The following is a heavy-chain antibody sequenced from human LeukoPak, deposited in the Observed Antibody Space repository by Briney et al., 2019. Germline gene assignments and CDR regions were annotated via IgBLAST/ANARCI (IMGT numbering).Heavy chain of an antibody. Sequence: SVKVSCKASGGTFSSYGISWVRQAPGQGLEWMGGIIPIFGTANYAQKFQGRVTITADESTSTAYMELSSLRSEDTAVYYCAREKVTMVRGVIRRTRFDPWGQGTLVTVSS. D-gene: IGHD3-10*01. CDR3: AREKVTMVRGVIRRTRFDP. V-gene: IGHV1-69*01. CDR1: GGTFSSYG. J-gene: IGHJ5*02. CDR2: IIPIFGTA.